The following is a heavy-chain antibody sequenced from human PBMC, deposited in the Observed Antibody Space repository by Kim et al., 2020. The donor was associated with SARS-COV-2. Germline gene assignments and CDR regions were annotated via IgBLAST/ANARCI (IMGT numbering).Heavy chain of an antibody. CDR1: GFTFSSYA. CDR3: ARLGSGYYYYGMDV. V-gene: IGHV3-23*01. CDR2: ISGSGGST. Sequence: GGSLRLSCAASGFTFSSYAMRWVRQAPGKGLEWVSAISGSGGSTYYADSVKGRFTISRDNSKNTLYLQMNSLRAEDTAVYYCARLGSGYYYYGMDVWGQGTTVTVSS. D-gene: IGHD3-10*01. J-gene: IGHJ6*02.